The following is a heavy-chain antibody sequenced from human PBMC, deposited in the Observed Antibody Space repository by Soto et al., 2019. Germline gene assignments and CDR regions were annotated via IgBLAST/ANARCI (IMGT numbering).Heavy chain of an antibody. J-gene: IGHJ3*02. CDR2: ISWNSGSI. D-gene: IGHD1-26*01. V-gene: IGHV3-9*01. CDR1: GFTFDDYA. Sequence: EVQLVESGGGLVQPGRSLRLSCAASGFTFDDYAMHCVRQAPGKGLEWVSGISWNSGSIGYADSVKGRFTISRDNAKNSLYLQMNSLRAEDTALYYCAKDMYADHAVGRGHIWGQGTMVTVSS. CDR3: AKDMYADHAVGRGHI.